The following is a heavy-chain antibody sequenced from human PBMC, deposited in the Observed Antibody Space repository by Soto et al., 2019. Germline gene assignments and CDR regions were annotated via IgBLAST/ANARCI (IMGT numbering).Heavy chain of an antibody. Sequence: EVQLLESGGGLVQPGGSLRLSCAASGFTFSSYAMSWVRQAPGKGLEWVSAISGSGGSTYYADSVKGRFTISRDNSKNTLYLQMNSLRAEDTAVYYCAGVRQYYDFWSGYYPGDYWGQGTLVTVYS. CDR2: ISGSGGST. D-gene: IGHD3-3*01. V-gene: IGHV3-23*01. CDR3: AGVRQYYDFWSGYYPGDY. J-gene: IGHJ4*02. CDR1: GFTFSSYA.